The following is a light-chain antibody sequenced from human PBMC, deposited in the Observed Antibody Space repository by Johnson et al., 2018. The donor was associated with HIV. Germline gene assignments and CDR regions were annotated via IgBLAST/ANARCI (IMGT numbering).Light chain of an antibody. Sequence: QLVLTQPPSVSAAPGQKVTISCSGSSSNIGNNYVSWYQQLPGGAPKLLIYENNMRPSGIPDRFSGSKSGTSATLGITGLQTGDEADYYCGTWDSSLSAVFGTGTKVNIL. CDR1: SSNIGNNY. J-gene: IGLJ1*01. CDR2: ENN. V-gene: IGLV1-51*02. CDR3: GTWDSSLSAV.